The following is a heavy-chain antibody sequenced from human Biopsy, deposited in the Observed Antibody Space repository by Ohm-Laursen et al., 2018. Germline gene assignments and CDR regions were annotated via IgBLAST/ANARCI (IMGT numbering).Heavy chain of an antibody. CDR3: ARDRREHYQFDH. D-gene: IGHD1-26*01. J-gene: IGHJ4*02. Sequence: SLRLSCSASGFIFKSYGMHWVRQAPGKGLEWVALIWYDGSDQYYADSVKGRFTISRDNSKNTVYLQMNSLSAEDTAVYYCARDRREHYQFDHWGQGTRVTVSS. CDR1: GFIFKSYG. V-gene: IGHV3-33*01. CDR2: IWYDGSDQ.